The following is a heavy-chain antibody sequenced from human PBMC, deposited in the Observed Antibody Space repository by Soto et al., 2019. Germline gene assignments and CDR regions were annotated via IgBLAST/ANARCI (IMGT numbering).Heavy chain of an antibody. J-gene: IGHJ6*02. CDR2: ISSSSSYI. CDR1: GFTFSRYS. V-gene: IGHV3-21*01. CDR3: ARDSGYCSGGSCFYYYYGRDV. D-gene: IGHD2-15*01. Sequence: GGSLRLSCAASGFTFSRYSMNWVRQAPGKGLEWVSSISSSSSYIYYADSVKGRFTISRDNAKNSLYLQMKSLSAEDTAVYYCARDSGYCSGGSCFYYYYGRDVWGQGTTVTVSS.